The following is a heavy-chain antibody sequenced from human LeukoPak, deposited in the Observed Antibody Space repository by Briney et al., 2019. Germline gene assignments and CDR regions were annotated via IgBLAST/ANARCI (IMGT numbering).Heavy chain of an antibody. V-gene: IGHV3-23*01. CDR1: GFNFGTSA. Sequence: PGGSLRLSCAASGFNFGTSAMTWVRQAPGKGLEWVSAISASSGTTYYADSVKGRFSISRDSSKNTLYLQMDSLRAGDTAVYYCAKRMVVTGTTYYFDYWGQGTLVTVSS. J-gene: IGHJ4*02. CDR3: AKRMVVTGTTYYFDY. D-gene: IGHD2-21*02. CDR2: ISASSGTT.